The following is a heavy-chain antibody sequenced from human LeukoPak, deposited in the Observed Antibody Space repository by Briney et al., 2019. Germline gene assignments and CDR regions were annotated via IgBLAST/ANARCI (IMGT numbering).Heavy chain of an antibody. D-gene: IGHD3-3*01. J-gene: IGHJ4*02. Sequence: GASVKVSCKASGYTFTSYDINWVRQATGQGLEWMGWMNPNSGNTGYAQKFQGRVTITRNTSISTAYMELSSLRSEDTAVYYCARIFRSGYYDFDYWGQGTLVTVSS. CDR1: GYTFTSYD. CDR3: ARIFRSGYYDFDY. CDR2: MNPNSGNT. V-gene: IGHV1-8*03.